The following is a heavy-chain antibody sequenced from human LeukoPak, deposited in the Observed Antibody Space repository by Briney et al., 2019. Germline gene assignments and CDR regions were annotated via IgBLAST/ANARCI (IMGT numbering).Heavy chain of an antibody. Sequence: SQTLSLTCTVSGGSISSGDYYWSWIRQPPGKGLEWIGYIYYSGSTYYNPFLKSRVTISVDTSKNQFSLKLSSVTAADTAVYYCARALQYQLPSHFDYWGQGTLVTVSS. J-gene: IGHJ4*02. CDR2: IYYSGST. CDR3: ARALQYQLPSHFDY. CDR1: GGSISSGDYY. D-gene: IGHD2-2*01. V-gene: IGHV4-30-4*01.